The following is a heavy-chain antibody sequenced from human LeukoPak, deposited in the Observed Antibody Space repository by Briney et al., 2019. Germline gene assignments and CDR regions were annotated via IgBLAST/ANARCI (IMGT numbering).Heavy chain of an antibody. J-gene: IGHJ4*02. D-gene: IGHD4-17*01. CDR3: ATDRGLSGENGDPFDY. V-gene: IGHV3-15*01. Sequence: PGGSLRLSCAASGFTFISISMTWARKAPGKGRDWVGGIRSKADGGTTDYAAPMKGRFTISRDDSKNTLYLQMNNLKIEDTAVYYCATDRGLSGENGDPFDYWGQGTLVTVSS. CDR2: IRSKADGGTT. CDR1: GFTFISIS.